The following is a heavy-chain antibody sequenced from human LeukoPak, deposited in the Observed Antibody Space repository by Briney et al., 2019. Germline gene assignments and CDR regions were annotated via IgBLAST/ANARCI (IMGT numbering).Heavy chain of an antibody. CDR1: GFTFSSYA. J-gene: IGHJ4*02. Sequence: GGSLRLSCAASGFTFSSYAMSWVRQAPGKGLEWVSGVSGSGGSTYYADSVKGRFTISRDNSKNTLYLQMNSLRAEDTAVYYFAKNLDSVATITRWGGQGSLVIVSS. CDR3: AKNLDSVATITRW. V-gene: IGHV3-23*01. CDR2: VSGSGGST. D-gene: IGHD5-12*01.